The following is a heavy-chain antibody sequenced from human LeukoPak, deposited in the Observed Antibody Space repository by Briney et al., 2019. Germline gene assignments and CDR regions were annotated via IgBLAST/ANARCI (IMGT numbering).Heavy chain of an antibody. D-gene: IGHD4-17*01. CDR1: GLTFSNAW. J-gene: IGHJ4*02. CDR3: TTFPYGNFDY. V-gene: IGHV3-15*01. Sequence: GGSLRLSCAASGLTFSNAWMSWVRQAPGKGLEWVGRIKNKTNGGTTDYAAPVKGRFTISRDDSKNTLYLQMNSLQTEDTAVYYCTTFPYGNFDYWGQGTLVTVSS. CDR2: IKNKTNGGTT.